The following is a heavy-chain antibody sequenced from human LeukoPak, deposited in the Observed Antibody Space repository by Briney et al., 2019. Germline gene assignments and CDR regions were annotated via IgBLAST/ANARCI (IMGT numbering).Heavy chain of an antibody. CDR2: IYPGDSDT. Sequence: GESLKISCKGSGNRFTSYWIGWVRQMSGKGLEWMGIIYPGDSDTRYSPSFQGQVTISADRSISTAYLQWSSLKASDTAIYYCVRHLSDITSCPNYWGPGTLITVAS. V-gene: IGHV5-51*01. CDR3: VRHLSDITSCPNY. D-gene: IGHD2-2*01. J-gene: IGHJ4*02. CDR1: GNRFTSYW.